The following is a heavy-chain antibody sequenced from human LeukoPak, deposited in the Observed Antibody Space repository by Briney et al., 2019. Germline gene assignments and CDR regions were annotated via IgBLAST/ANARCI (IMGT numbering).Heavy chain of an antibody. J-gene: IGHJ4*02. Sequence: GASVKVSCKASVYTFTSYDINWVRQATGQGLGWMGWMNPNSGNTGYAQKFQGRVTMTRNTSISTAYMELSSLRSEDTAVYYCARGPWYSSSWYGVYWGQGTLVTVSS. CDR1: VYTFTSYD. CDR2: MNPNSGNT. V-gene: IGHV1-8*01. D-gene: IGHD6-13*01. CDR3: ARGPWYSSSWYGVY.